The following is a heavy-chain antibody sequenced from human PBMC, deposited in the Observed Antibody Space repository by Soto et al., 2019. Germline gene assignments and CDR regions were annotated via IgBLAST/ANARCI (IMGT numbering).Heavy chain of an antibody. CDR2: ISGGGGST. Sequence: GGSLRLSCEASGFTFSSYAVSWVRQAPGRGLEWVSSISGGGGSTYHADSVNGRFTISRDNSKNTVFLQMNSLRAEDTAVYYCAKDSPYSASYKEDGFDIWGQGSLVTVSS. CDR3: AKDSPYSASYKEDGFDI. CDR1: GFTFSSYA. D-gene: IGHD1-26*01. J-gene: IGHJ3*02. V-gene: IGHV3-23*01.